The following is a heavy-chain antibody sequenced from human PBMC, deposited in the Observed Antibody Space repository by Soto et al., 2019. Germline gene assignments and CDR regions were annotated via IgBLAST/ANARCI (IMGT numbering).Heavy chain of an antibody. V-gene: IGHV3-48*02. CDR3: ASDSWEYGSNWFDP. CDR2: ISISSDNK. J-gene: IGHJ5*02. CDR1: GFSFSNHH. Sequence: EVQLVEFGGGLVQPGGSLRLSCVGSGFSFSNHHMNWIRQAPGKGLEWVSYISISSDNKYYADSVRGRFTVSRDNAKNSLYLQMNSLRDEDAAVDYCASDSWEYGSNWFDPWGQGTLVTVSS. D-gene: IGHD3-10*01.